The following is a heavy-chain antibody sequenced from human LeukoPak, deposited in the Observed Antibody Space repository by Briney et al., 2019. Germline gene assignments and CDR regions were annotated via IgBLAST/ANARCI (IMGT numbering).Heavy chain of an antibody. Sequence: SETLSLTCAVYGGSFSGYYWSWIRQPPGKGLEWIGEINHSGSTNYNPSLKSRVTISVDTSKNQFSLKLSSVTAADTAVYYCARGQREWLRRDYYMDVWGKGTTVTVSS. CDR3: ARGQREWLRRDYYMDV. V-gene: IGHV4-34*01. J-gene: IGHJ6*03. CDR1: GGSFSGYY. CDR2: INHSGST. D-gene: IGHD5-12*01.